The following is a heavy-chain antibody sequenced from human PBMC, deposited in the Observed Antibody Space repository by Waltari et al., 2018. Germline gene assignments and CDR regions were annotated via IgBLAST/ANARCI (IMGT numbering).Heavy chain of an antibody. CDR2: IYYSGST. J-gene: IGHJ4*02. V-gene: IGHV4-39*07. CDR3: AREGEPLLWFGEFLY. D-gene: IGHD3-10*01. Sequence: QLQLQESGPGLVKPSETLSLTCTVSGGSISSSSYYWGWIRQPPGKGLEWIGSIYYSGSTYYNPSLKSRVTISVDTSKNQFSLKLSSVTAADTAVYYCAREGEPLLWFGEFLYWGQGTLVTVSS. CDR1: GGSISSSSYY.